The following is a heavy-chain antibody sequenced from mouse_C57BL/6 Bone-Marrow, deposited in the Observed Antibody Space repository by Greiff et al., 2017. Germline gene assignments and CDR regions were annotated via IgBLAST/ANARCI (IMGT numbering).Heavy chain of an antibody. Sequence: VQLQESGPGLVKPSQTVFLTCTVTGISITTGNYRWSWIRQFPGNKLEWIGYIYYSGTITYNPSLTSRTTITSDTPKNQFFLEMNSLTAEDTATYYCARDEGNYAYAMDYWGQGTSGTVSS. D-gene: IGHD2-1*01. CDR2: IYYSGTI. J-gene: IGHJ4*01. V-gene: IGHV3-5*01. CDR1: GISITTGNYR. CDR3: ARDEGNYAYAMDY.